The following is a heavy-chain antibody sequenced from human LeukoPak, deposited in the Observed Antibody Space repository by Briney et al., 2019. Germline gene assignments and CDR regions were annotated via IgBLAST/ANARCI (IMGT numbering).Heavy chain of an antibody. J-gene: IGHJ4*02. CDR3: ARDISVADGFDY. CDR2: TNSDGGNT. V-gene: IGHV3-74*01. D-gene: IGHD6-19*01. CDR1: GFTFVNYW. Sequence: GRSLRLSCAASGFTFVNYWMHWVRQAPGEGLVWVARTNSDGGNTNYADFAKGRFGICRGNAKNTVYLQLNSLRDEDTAVYFCARDISVADGFDYWGQGTLVTVSS.